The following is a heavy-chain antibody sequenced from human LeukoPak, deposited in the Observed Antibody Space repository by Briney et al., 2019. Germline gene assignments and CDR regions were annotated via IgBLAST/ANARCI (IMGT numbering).Heavy chain of an antibody. D-gene: IGHD5-18*01. J-gene: IGHJ4*02. V-gene: IGHV5-51*01. CDR3: ARQTAMGRSGDY. Sequence: KTGESLKISCTASGYSFTNYWIGWVRQMPGKGLEWMGIIDPSDSETRYTPSFQGQVTISADKSLSTAYLQWNSLKASDTAIYYCARQTAMGRSGDYWGQGTLVIVSS. CDR2: IDPSDSET. CDR1: GYSFTNYW.